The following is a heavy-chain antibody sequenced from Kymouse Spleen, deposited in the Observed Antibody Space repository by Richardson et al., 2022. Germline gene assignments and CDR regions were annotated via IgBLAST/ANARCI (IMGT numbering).Heavy chain of an antibody. CDR1: GGSISSSSYY. Sequence: QLQLQESGPGLVKPSETLSLTCTVSGGSISSSSYYWGWIRQPPGKGLEWIGSIYYSGSTYYNPSLKSRVTISVDTSKNQFSLKLSSVTAADTAVYYCARGEWELLYFQHWGQGTLVTVSS. CDR2: IYYSGST. CDR3: ARGEWELLYFQH. J-gene: IGHJ1*01. D-gene: IGHD1-26*01. V-gene: IGHV4-39*01.